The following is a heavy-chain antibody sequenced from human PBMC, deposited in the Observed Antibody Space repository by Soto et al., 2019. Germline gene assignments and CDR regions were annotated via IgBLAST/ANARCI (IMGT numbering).Heavy chain of an antibody. CDR1: GFMFSNFA. J-gene: IGHJ6*02. D-gene: IGHD2-2*01. Sequence: GGSLRLSCAGSGFMFSNFAMTWARQAPGKGLEWVSTTRSNGEHTYYADSVKGRFTVSRDNSKNTLFLEMSSLRAEDTAIYYCAKDSKSVSVSAARVYGMDVWGQGTTVTVSS. CDR3: AKDSKSVSVSAARVYGMDV. CDR2: TRSNGEHT. V-gene: IGHV3-23*01.